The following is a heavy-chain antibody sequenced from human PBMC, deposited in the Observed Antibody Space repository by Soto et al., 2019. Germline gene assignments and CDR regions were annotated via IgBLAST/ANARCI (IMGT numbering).Heavy chain of an antibody. D-gene: IGHD3-10*02. Sequence: QVQLQQWGAGLLKPSETLSLTCAVYGGSFSGYYWSWIRQPPGKGLEWIGEINHSGSTNYNPSLKSRXXIXVXXSKNQFSLKLSSVTAADTAVYYCARGRGSSTFADYWGQGTLVTVSS. CDR3: ARGRGSSTFADY. CDR1: GGSFSGYY. J-gene: IGHJ4*02. V-gene: IGHV4-34*01. CDR2: INHSGST.